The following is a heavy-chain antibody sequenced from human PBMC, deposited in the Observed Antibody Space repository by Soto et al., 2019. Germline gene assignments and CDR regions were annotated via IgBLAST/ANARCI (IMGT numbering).Heavy chain of an antibody. D-gene: IGHD2-21*02. CDR3: EVTTGY. CDR1: GYTFTDYD. Sequence: QVQVVQSRTEVKKPGASVKVSCKTSGYTFTDYDINWVRQTTGQGLEWMGWMSPDSGNAGYAQQFQGRVTMTSNQSTSTAYMELRSLRSEDTAMYYCEVTTGYWGQGTMVTVSS. J-gene: IGHJ4*02. CDR2: MSPDSGNA. V-gene: IGHV1-8*01.